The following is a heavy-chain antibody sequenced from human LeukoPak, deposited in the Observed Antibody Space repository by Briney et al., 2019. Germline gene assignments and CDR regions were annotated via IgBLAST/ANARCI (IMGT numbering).Heavy chain of an antibody. D-gene: IGHD6-13*01. J-gene: IGHJ1*01. CDR2: ISSSSSYI. CDR1: GFTLSSYS. CDR3: ARDEYSSSWYLYFQH. Sequence: GGSLRLSCAASGFTLSSYSMNWVRQAPGKGLEWVSSISSSSSYIYYADSVKGRFTISRDNAKNSLYLQMNSLRAEDTAVYYCARDEYSSSWYLYFQHWGQGTLVTVSS. V-gene: IGHV3-21*01.